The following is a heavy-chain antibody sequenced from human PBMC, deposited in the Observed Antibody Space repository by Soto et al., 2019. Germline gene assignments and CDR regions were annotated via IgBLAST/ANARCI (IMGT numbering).Heavy chain of an antibody. CDR3: ARDRWYNWNDVSLDP. CDR1: GYTFTGYY. V-gene: IGHV1-2*04. J-gene: IGHJ5*02. Sequence: ASVKVSCKASGYTFTGYYMHWVRQAPGQGLEWMGWINPNSGGTNYAQKFQGWVTMTRDTSISTAYMELSRLRSDDTAVYYCARDRWYNWNDVSLDPWGQGTLVTV. CDR2: INPNSGGT. D-gene: IGHD1-1*01.